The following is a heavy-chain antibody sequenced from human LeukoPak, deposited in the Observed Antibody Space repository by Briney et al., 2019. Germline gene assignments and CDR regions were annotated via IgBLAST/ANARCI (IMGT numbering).Heavy chain of an antibody. Sequence: SVKVSCKASGGTFSSYAISWVRQAPGQGLEWMGGIIPIFGTANYAQKFQGRVTITADESTSTAYMELSSLRSEDTAVYYCARDGEPHSSGWHQVAFDIWGQGTMVTVSS. J-gene: IGHJ3*02. D-gene: IGHD6-19*01. V-gene: IGHV1-69*13. CDR3: ARDGEPHSSGWHQVAFDI. CDR1: GGTFSSYA. CDR2: IIPIFGTA.